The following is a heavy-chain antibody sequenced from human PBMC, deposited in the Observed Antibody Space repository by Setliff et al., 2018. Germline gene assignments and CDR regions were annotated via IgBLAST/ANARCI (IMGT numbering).Heavy chain of an antibody. J-gene: IGHJ4*02. CDR2: IYYSGST. CDR3: ARGVAAAGPFDY. Sequence: TLSLTCTVSGGSISSSSYYWGWIRQPPGKGLEWIGSIYYSGSTYYNPSLKSRVTISVDTSKNQFSLKLSSVTAADTAVYYCARGVAAAGPFDYWGQGTLVTVSS. V-gene: IGHV4-39*07. CDR1: GGSISSSSYY. D-gene: IGHD6-13*01.